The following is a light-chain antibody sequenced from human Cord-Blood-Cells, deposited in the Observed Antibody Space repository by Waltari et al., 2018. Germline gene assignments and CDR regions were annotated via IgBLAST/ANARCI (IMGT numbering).Light chain of an antibody. V-gene: IGKV3-15*01. J-gene: IGKJ5*01. CDR2: GAS. CDR3: QQYNNWPPIT. Sequence: EIVMTQSPATLSVSPGERATLSCRARQSVSSNLAWYQQKPGQAPRLLSYGASTRATVIRARCRGSGFGTEFTLTISSLQSEEFAVYYCQQYNNWPPITFGQGTRLEIK. CDR1: QSVSSN.